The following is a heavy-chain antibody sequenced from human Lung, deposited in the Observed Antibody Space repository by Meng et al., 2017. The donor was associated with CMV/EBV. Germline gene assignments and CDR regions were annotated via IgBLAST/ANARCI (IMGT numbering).Heavy chain of an antibody. CDR1: GGTFSKYA. V-gene: IGHV1-69*10. CDR2: IIPMIDKA. CDR3: ASALVRKVTTYYNSIYGLDV. Sequence: SVKVSCKASGGTFSKYALSWVRQAPGEGLEWMGGIIPMIDKAHYAQKFQGVVTITADKSTSTAYMELSSLKSDDTAVDYCASALVRKVTTYYNSIYGLDVWGQGTTVTVSS. D-gene: IGHD3-10*01. J-gene: IGHJ6*02.